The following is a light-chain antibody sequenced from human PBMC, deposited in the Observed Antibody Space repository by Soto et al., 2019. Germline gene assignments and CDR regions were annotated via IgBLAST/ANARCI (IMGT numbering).Light chain of an antibody. CDR1: QSISIN. Sequence: EIVLTQSTGTLSVSPGDRVTLSCRASQSISINLAWYQHKPGQAPRLLIHGASTRATGVPARISGSGSGTEFTLTISSLQFEDFAVYYCQQFRNWPWTFGQGTKVDIK. CDR2: GAS. V-gene: IGKV3D-15*01. CDR3: QQFRNWPWT. J-gene: IGKJ1*01.